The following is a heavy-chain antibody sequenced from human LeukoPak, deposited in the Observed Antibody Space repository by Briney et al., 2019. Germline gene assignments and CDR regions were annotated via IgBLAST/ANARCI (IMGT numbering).Heavy chain of an antibody. Sequence: SETLSLTCAVYGGSFRGYYWSWIRQPPGKGLEWIGEINHSGSTNYNPSLKSRVTISVDTSKSQFSLELSSVTAADTAVYYCARGGDSSGYCYRLRNDYWGQGTLVTVSS. CDR2: INHSGST. V-gene: IGHV4-34*01. J-gene: IGHJ4*02. CDR1: GGSFRGYY. CDR3: ARGGDSSGYCYRLRNDY. D-gene: IGHD3-22*01.